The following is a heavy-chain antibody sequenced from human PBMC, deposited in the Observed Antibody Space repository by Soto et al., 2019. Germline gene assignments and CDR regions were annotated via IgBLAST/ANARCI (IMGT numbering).Heavy chain of an antibody. D-gene: IGHD6-6*01. Sequence: EVQLVETGGGLIQPGGSLRLSCAASGFTVSSNYMSWVRQAPGKGLGWVSVLYSGGSTYYADSVKGRFTISRDNYKNMVYLQMNSLRAEDTAVYYCARGSGIAARPIDLWGQGSLVTVSS. CDR1: GFTVSSNY. CDR3: ARGSGIAARPIDL. V-gene: IGHV3-53*02. CDR2: LYSGGST. J-gene: IGHJ4*02.